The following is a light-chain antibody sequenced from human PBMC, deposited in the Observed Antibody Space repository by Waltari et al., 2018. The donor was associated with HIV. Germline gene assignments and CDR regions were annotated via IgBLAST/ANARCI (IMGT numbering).Light chain of an antibody. J-gene: IGKJ3*01. CDR3: QHRKEWPPGAS. CDR2: DAS. V-gene: IGKV3-11*01. Sequence: EIVLPQSPATLSLSPGERATLSCRASQSISTYLAWYQKKLGQAPRLLIYDASKRATGIPARFSGSGYGTDFTLTISSLEPEDFAVYYCQHRKEWPPGASFGPGTKVDVK. CDR1: QSISTY.